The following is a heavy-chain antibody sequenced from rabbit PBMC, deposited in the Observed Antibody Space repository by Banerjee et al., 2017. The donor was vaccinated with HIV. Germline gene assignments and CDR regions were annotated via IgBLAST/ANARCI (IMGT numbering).Heavy chain of an antibody. V-gene: IGHV1S45*01. D-gene: IGHD8-1*01. CDR2: INTSSGNT. CDR1: GLDFSSSYW. Sequence: QEQLEESGGDLVKPAGSLTLTCTASGLDFSSSYWMCWVRQAPGKGLEWIACINTSSGNTVYATWAKGRFTISKTSWTTVTLQMTSLTAADTATYFCARDRDTGSVYYFDLWGPGTLVTVS. J-gene: IGHJ4*01. CDR3: ARDRDTGSVYYFDL.